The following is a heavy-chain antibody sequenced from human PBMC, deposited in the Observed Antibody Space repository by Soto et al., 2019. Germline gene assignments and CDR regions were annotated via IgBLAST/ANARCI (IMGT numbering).Heavy chain of an antibody. J-gene: IGHJ6*02. CDR3: ARDRVEDDYSNYVRLSYYYGMDV. Sequence: PSETLSLTCTVSGGSISSGDYYWSWIRQPPGKGLEWIGYIYYSGSTYYNPSLKSRVTISVDTSKNQFSLKLSSVTAADTAVYYCARDRVEDDYSNYVRLSYYYGMDVWGQGTTVTVSS. V-gene: IGHV4-30-4*01. D-gene: IGHD4-4*01. CDR2: IYYSGST. CDR1: GGSISSGDYY.